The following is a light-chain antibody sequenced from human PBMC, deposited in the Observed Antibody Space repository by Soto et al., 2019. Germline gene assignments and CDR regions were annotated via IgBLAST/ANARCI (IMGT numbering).Light chain of an antibody. Sequence: EIVMTQSPATLAVSPGEKATLSCRASQTVSNNLAWYQRKPGQAPRLLIYFASTRATGIPARFSGSGSGTEFTLTTSSLQSEHFAVYYCQQYNQWPLTFGGGTKAETK. CDR3: QQYNQWPLT. CDR1: QTVSNN. J-gene: IGKJ4*01. CDR2: FAS. V-gene: IGKV3-15*01.